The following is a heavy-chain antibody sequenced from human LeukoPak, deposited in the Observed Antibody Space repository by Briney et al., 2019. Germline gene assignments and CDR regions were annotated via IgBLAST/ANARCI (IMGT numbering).Heavy chain of an antibody. CDR3: ARHSRSGYIGYENAFDI. Sequence: SETLSLTCTVSGDSISSSSYCCDWIRQPPGKGLEWIGNIYNSANTHYNPSLKTRITMSVDTSKNQFSLKLNSVTAADTGIYYCARHSRSGYIGYENAFDIWGQRTMVTVSS. J-gene: IGHJ3*02. D-gene: IGHD5-12*01. V-gene: IGHV4-39*01. CDR1: GDSISSSSYC. CDR2: IYNSANT.